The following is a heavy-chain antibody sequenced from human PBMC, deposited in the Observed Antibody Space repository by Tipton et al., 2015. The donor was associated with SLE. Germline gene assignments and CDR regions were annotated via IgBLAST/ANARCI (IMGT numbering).Heavy chain of an antibody. J-gene: IGHJ3*02. CDR1: GASFSGSY. CDR3: ARQRDLDAFDI. Sequence: TLSLTCTVSGASFSGSYWSWIRQPPGKGLEWIGYFSDIGRTNYKSSLKSRVTISVDTSKNHFSLKVTSVTAADTAVYYCARQRDLDAFDIWGQGTMVTVSS. CDR2: FSDIGRT. V-gene: IGHV4-59*08.